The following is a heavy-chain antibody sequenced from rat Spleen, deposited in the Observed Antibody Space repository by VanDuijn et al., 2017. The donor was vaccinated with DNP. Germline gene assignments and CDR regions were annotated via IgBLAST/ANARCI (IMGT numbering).Heavy chain of an antibody. V-gene: IGHV5-31*01. D-gene: IGHD1-3*01. J-gene: IGHJ1*01. CDR2: ITSSGEYA. CDR1: GFTFNNYW. CDR3: ARHGRVTTVATYWYFDF. Sequence: EVQLVESGGGLVQPGRSLKLSCVASGFTFNNYWMTWIRQVPGKGLEWVASITSSGEYAHYRDSVKGRFTISRDNSKNTQYLQMDSLRSEDTATYFCARHGRVTTVATYWYFDFWGPGTMVTVSS.